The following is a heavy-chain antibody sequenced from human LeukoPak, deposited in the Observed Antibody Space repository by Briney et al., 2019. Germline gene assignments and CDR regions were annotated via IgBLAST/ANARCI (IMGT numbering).Heavy chain of an antibody. Sequence: PGGSLRLSCAASGFTFSSYSMNWVRQAPGKGLEWVPSISSSSSYIYYADSVKGRFTISRDNAKNSLYLQMNSLRAEDTAMYYCARRYCSSTSCYVNDYWGQGTLVTVSS. CDR1: GFTFSSYS. CDR2: ISSSSSYI. CDR3: ARRYCSSTSCYVNDY. J-gene: IGHJ4*02. D-gene: IGHD2-2*01. V-gene: IGHV3-21*01.